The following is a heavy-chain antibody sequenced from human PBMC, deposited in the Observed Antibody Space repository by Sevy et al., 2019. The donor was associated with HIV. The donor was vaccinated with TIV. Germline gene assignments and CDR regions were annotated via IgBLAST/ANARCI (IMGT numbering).Heavy chain of an antibody. J-gene: IGHJ4*02. CDR1: GFTFSDHY. CDR3: ATHAGIAAAGRVFDY. V-gene: IGHV3-72*01. CDR2: TRNKADCYTT. Sequence: GGSLRLSCVASGFTFSDHYMEWVRQAPGKGLEWVGRTRNKADCYTTEYAASVKGRFTISRDESKNSLYVQMNSLKAEDMAVYYCATHAGIAAAGRVFDYWGQGTLVTVSS. D-gene: IGHD6-13*01.